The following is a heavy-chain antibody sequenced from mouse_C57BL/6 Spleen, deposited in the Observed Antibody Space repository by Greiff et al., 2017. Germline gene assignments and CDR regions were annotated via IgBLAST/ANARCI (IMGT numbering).Heavy chain of an antibody. CDR3: AREGGSSLYYGSSYARDY. CDR1: GFTFSSYA. CDR2: ISDGGSYT. D-gene: IGHD1-1*01. J-gene: IGHJ4*01. Sequence: EVKVEESGGGLVKPGGSLKLSCAASGFTFSSYAMSWVRQTPEQRLEWVATISDGGSYTYYPANVQGRFTISRDNANNNLYLQLSHLKSEDTAMYYCAREGGSSLYYGSSYARDYWGQRASVSESS. V-gene: IGHV5-4*01.